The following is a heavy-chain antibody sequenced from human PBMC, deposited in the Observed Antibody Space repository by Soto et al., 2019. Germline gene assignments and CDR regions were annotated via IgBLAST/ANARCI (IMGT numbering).Heavy chain of an antibody. V-gene: IGHV1-18*01. Sequence: ASVKVSCKASGYTFFTYDISWVRQAPGQGLEWMGWISTYSGDTKYAQKFQGRVTMATDTSTTTAYLELRSLRSDDTAVYYCARHHGPTTSENWFDPWGQGTLVTSPQ. CDR2: ISTYSGDT. CDR3: ARHHGPTTSENWFDP. CDR1: GYTFFTYD. J-gene: IGHJ5*02. D-gene: IGHD5-12*01.